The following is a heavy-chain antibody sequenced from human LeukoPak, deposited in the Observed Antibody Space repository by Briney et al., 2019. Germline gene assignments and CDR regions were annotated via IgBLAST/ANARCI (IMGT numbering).Heavy chain of an antibody. V-gene: IGHV3-23*01. J-gene: IGHJ5*02. Sequence: GGSLRLSCALSGFTFSCYAMRWGRQSPGKGREWVSAISGSGGRTYYADSVKGRLTISRDKSKKTVSLERSRLTAADTGVYYCAKDGAQYSSGPECDPRGQGALVTVSP. CDR2: ISGSGGRT. D-gene: IGHD6-19*01. CDR3: AKDGAQYSSGPECDP. CDR1: GFTFSCYA.